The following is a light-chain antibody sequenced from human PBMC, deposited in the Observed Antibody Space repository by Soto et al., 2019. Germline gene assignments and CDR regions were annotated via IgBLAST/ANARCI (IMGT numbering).Light chain of an antibody. CDR3: QHADSFPLLT. V-gene: IGKV1-12*01. CDR1: EDISTL. Sequence: DIRLNQTTSPVSASVGDSGPITSRANEDISTLLAYYQQKTGKAPKLLFYAASSLQSGVPSRFSGSGSGTDFTLTISSLQPEDFATYYCQHADSFPLLTFGQGTRLEIK. J-gene: IGKJ5*01. CDR2: AAS.